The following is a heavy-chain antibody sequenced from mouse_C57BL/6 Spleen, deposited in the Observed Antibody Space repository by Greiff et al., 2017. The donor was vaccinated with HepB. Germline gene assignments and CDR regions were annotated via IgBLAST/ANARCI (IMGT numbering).Heavy chain of an antibody. V-gene: IGHV14-4*01. CDR1: GFNIKDDY. CDR3: TTGGGGFAY. Sequence: EVQLVESGAELVRPGASVKLSCTASGFNIKDDYMHWVKQRPEQGLEWIGWIDPENGDTEYASKFQGKATITADTSSNTAYLQLSSLTSEDTAVYYCTTGGGGFAYWGQGTLVTVSA. CDR2: IDPENGDT. J-gene: IGHJ3*01.